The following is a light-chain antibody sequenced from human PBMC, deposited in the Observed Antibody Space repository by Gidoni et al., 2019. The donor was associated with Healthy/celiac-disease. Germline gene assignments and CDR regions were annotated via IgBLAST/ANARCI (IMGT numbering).Light chain of an antibody. CDR1: QSVSSSY. CDR2: GAS. J-gene: IGKJ1*01. Sequence: ESVLTQSPGTLSLSPGERATLSCRASQSVSSSYLAWYQQKPGQAPRLLIYGASSRATGIPDRFSGSVSGTDFTLTISRLEPEEFAVYYCQQYGSSPVAFGQWTKVEIK. CDR3: QQYGSSPVA. V-gene: IGKV3-20*01.